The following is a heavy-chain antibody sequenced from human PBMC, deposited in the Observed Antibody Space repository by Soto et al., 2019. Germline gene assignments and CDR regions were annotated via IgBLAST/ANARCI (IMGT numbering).Heavy chain of an antibody. V-gene: IGHV3-74*01. CDR3: AKDDSSGFYGYFDH. CDR1: GFTFSDYW. J-gene: IGHJ4*02. D-gene: IGHD3-22*01. CDR2: INSNGRTT. Sequence: GGSLRLSCEASGFTFSDYWMHWVRQAPGKGLVWVSRINSNGRTTSYADSVKGRFTISRDNAKNTVYLQMSSLRAEDTAVYYCAKDDSSGFYGYFDHWGPGALVT.